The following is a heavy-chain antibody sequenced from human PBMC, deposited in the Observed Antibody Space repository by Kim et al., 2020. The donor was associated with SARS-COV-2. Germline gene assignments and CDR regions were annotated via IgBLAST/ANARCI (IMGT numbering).Heavy chain of an antibody. CDR2: IIPILGIA. CDR3: ARGRYCSSTSCYELEYYYYYYGMDV. V-gene: IGHV1-69*02. D-gene: IGHD2-2*01. CDR1: GGTFSSYT. Sequence: SVKVSCKASGGTFSSYTISWVRQAPGQGLEWMGRIIPILGIANYAQKFQGRVTITADKSTSTAYMELSSLRSEDTAVYYCARGRYCSSTSCYELEYYYYYYGMDVWGQGTTVTVSS. J-gene: IGHJ6*02.